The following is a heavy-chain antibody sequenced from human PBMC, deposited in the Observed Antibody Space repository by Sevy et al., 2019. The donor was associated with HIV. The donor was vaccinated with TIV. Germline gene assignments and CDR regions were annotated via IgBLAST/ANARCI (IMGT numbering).Heavy chain of an antibody. CDR2: ISSDGSST. J-gene: IGHJ2*01. Sequence: GGSLRLSCAASGFTFSSYWMHWVRHAPGKGLVWVSRISSDGSSTSYADSVKGRFTISRDNAKNSLYLQMNSLRLEDSALYYCAKDIVVVPATSSGYFDLWGRGTLVTVSS. D-gene: IGHD2-2*01. V-gene: IGHV3-74*01. CDR1: GFTFSSYW. CDR3: AKDIVVVPATSSGYFDL.